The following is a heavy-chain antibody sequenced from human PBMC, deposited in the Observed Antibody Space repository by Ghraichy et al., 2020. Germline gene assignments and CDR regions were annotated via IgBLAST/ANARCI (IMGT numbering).Heavy chain of an antibody. D-gene: IGHD2-15*01. CDR1: GFTFSSYT. CDR3: VRAVWRSDCSAGRCQSYPDY. Sequence: GGSLRLSCAASGFTFSSYTLTWFRQAPGEGLEWFSSISSTRGYIYYADSVKGRFTISTDNAKNSLYLQMNSLRAGDTAVYYCVRAVWRSDCSAGRCQSYPDYWSQGTLVTVSA. V-gene: IGHV3-21*01. J-gene: IGHJ4*02. CDR2: ISSTRGYI.